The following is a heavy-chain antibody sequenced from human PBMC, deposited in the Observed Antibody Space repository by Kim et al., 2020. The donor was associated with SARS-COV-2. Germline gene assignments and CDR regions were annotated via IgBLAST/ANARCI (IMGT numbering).Heavy chain of an antibody. D-gene: IGHD3-22*01. CDR3: ARLYYYDSSGQGDYYYYMDV. V-gene: IGHV7-4-1*02. J-gene: IGHJ6*03. Sequence: ASVKVSCKASGYTFTSYAMNWVRQAPGQGLEWMGWINTNTGNPTYAQDFTGRFVFSLDTSVSTAYLQISSLKAEDTAVYYCARLYYYDSSGQGDYYYYMDVWGKGTTVTVSS. CDR2: INTNTGNP. CDR1: GYTFTSYA.